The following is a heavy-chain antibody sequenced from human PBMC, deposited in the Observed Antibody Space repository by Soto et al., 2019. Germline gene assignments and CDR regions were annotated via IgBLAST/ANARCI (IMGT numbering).Heavy chain of an antibody. J-gene: IGHJ3*01. Sequence: QLVESGGGLVQPGGSLRLSCAASGFSVSNNYMKWVRQAPGKGLEWVSLIYSGGSTCYADSVKGRFTISRDNSKNTLFLQMNSLRVEDTAVYYCARDRGYRWGQGTMVTVSS. CDR1: GFSVSNNY. D-gene: IGHD5-12*01. CDR3: ARDRGYR. V-gene: IGHV3-66*01. CDR2: IYSGGST.